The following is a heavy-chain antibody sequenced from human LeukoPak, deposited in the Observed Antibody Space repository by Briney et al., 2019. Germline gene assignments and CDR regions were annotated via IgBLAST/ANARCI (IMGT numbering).Heavy chain of an antibody. Sequence: PSETLPLTCAVYGGSFSGYYWSWLRQPPGKGREWLGEINHSGSTNYNPPLKSRVTISVDTSKNQFSLKLSSVTAADTAVYYCARAWPMIVVVHDAFDIWGQGTMVTVSS. D-gene: IGHD3-22*01. J-gene: IGHJ3*02. CDR1: GGSFSGYY. V-gene: IGHV4-34*01. CDR2: INHSGST. CDR3: ARAWPMIVVVHDAFDI.